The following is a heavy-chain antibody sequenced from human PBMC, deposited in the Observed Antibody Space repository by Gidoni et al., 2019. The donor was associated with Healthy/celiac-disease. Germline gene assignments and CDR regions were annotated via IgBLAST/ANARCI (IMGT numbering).Heavy chain of an antibody. V-gene: IGHV3-23*01. CDR3: AKDSPPENWGEHY. Sequence: EVQLLESGGGLVQPGGSLRLSCEASGVTFSSSAMSWVRQAPGKGLEWVSAISGSGGSTYYADSVKGRFTISRDNSKNTLYLQMNSLRAEDTAVYYCAKDSPPENWGEHYWGQGTLVTVSS. CDR2: ISGSGGST. J-gene: IGHJ4*02. CDR1: GVTFSSSA. D-gene: IGHD7-27*01.